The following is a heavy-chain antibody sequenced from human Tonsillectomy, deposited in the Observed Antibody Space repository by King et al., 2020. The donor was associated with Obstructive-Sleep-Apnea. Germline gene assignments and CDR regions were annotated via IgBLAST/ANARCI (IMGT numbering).Heavy chain of an antibody. V-gene: IGHV4-59*01. CDR1: GGSIIGYY. Sequence: VQLQESGPGLVKPSETLSLTCTVSGGSIIGYYWSWVRQPPGKGLEWIGYIYYSVNTYYNPSLKSRVTMSADTSKNQISLKLSSVTAADTAIYYCARLCDRSGYCHFDYWGQGTLATVSS. J-gene: IGHJ4*02. D-gene: IGHD3-22*01. CDR3: ARLCDRSGYCHFDY. CDR2: IYYSVNT.